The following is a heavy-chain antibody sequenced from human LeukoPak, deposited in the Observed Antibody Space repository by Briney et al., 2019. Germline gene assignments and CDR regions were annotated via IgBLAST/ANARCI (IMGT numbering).Heavy chain of an antibody. CDR3: AREGCWGKIGGDC. J-gene: IGHJ4*02. Sequence: GGSLRLSCAASGFNFSTYLMHWVRQAPGKGLVGVSRIKSDGSATTYADFVKGRFTVSRDNAKSTLYLQMSSLRAEDTAMYFCAREGCWGKIGGDCWGQGTLVTVSS. CDR2: IKSDGSAT. D-gene: IGHD3-10*01. V-gene: IGHV3-74*03. CDR1: GFNFSTYL.